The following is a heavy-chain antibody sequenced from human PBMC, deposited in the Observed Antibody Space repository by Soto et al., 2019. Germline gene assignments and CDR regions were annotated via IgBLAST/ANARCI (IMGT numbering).Heavy chain of an antibody. CDR2: VSASGINT. J-gene: IGHJ4*02. CDR3: AKEGQYDLLSGYYYY. D-gene: IGHD3-9*01. Sequence: VGSLRLSCAASGFTFRNYAMSWFRQAPVNGLEWVSAVSASGINTYYAGSVQGRFTVSRDNSKNTLYLQMNSLRVEDTALYFCAKEGQYDLLSGYYYYWGQGALVTVSS. V-gene: IGHV3-23*01. CDR1: GFTFRNYA.